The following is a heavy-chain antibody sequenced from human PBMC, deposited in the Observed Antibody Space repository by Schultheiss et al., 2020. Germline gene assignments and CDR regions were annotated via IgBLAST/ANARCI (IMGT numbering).Heavy chain of an antibody. D-gene: IGHD1-7*01. CDR3: ARRTSPEAFDI. CDR1: GGSISSGDYY. J-gene: IGHJ3*02. Sequence: SETLSLTCTVSGGSISSGDYYWSWIRQPPGKGLEWIGYIYYSGSTNYNPSLKSRVTISVDTSKNQFSLKLSSVTAADTAVYYCARRTSPEAFDIWGQGTMVTVSS. V-gene: IGHV4-61*08. CDR2: IYYSGST.